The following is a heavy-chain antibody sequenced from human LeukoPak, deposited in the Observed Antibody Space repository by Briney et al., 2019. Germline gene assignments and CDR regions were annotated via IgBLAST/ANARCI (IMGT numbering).Heavy chain of an antibody. V-gene: IGHV4-39*01. D-gene: IGHD3-3*01. Sequence: SETLSLTCTVSGGSISSSSYYWGWIRQPPGKGLEWIGSIYYSGSTYYNPSLKSRVTISVDTSKNQFSLKLSSVTAADTAVYYCASATTGYDSWSGSQTFDYWGQGTLVTVSS. CDR1: GGSISSSSYY. CDR2: IYYSGST. J-gene: IGHJ4*02. CDR3: ASATTGYDSWSGSQTFDY.